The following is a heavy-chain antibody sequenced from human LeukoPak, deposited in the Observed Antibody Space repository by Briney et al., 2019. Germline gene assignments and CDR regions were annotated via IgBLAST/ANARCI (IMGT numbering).Heavy chain of an antibody. CDR3: AKDTRGYSYGYSPDY. CDR1: GFNFGGYG. V-gene: IGHV3-30*02. CDR2: IRYDGSDK. Sequence: GGSLRLSCAASGFNFGGYGMHWVRQAPGKGLEWVAFIRYDGSDKYYADSVRGRFTISRDNSKNTLYLQMNSLRAEDTAVYYCAKDTRGYSYGYSPDYWGQGTLVTVSS. J-gene: IGHJ4*02. D-gene: IGHD5-18*01.